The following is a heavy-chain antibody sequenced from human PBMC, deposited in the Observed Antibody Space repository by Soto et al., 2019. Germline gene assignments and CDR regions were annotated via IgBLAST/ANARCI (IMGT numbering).Heavy chain of an antibody. D-gene: IGHD2-2*01. J-gene: IGHJ4*02. V-gene: IGHV3-30*03. CDR1: GFTFSGHG. CDR2: ISHDGSGK. Sequence: HVQLVESGGGEVQPGRSLRLTCAVSGFTFSGHGIHWVRQAPGKGLEWLALISHDGSGKSYADSVKGRFITSRENSKNTVFLQMNTLRTEDTAVYYCARDRTDTWSIDYWGQGSLVTVSS. CDR3: ARDRTDTWSIDY.